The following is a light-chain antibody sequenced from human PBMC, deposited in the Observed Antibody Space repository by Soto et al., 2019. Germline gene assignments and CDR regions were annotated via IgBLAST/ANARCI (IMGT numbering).Light chain of an antibody. CDR1: QSVSSN. V-gene: IGKV3-15*01. CDR3: QQYSSWPPIT. J-gene: IGKJ2*01. Sequence: DIGMTQAPATLSVSPGERATLSCSASQSVSSNLAWYQQKPGQTPRLLIYGASTRATGIPARFSGSGSGTDFTLTISSLQSEDFAVYYCQQYSSWPPITFGQGTKVEIK. CDR2: GAS.